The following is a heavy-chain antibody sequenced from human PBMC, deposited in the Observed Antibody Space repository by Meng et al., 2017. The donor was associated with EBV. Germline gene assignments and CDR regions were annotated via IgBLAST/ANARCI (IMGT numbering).Heavy chain of an antibody. D-gene: IGHD5-12*01. CDR1: GFTVSSNY. V-gene: IGHV3-53*01. Sequence: GVSGGGLCHPGGSLRLSCAASGFTVSSNYMSWVRQAPGKGLEWVSVIYSGGSTYYADSVKGRFTISRDNSKNTLYLQMNSLRAEDTAVYYCAKHRLGPLDYWGQGTLVTVSS. CDR3: AKHRLGPLDY. J-gene: IGHJ4*02. CDR2: IYSGGST.